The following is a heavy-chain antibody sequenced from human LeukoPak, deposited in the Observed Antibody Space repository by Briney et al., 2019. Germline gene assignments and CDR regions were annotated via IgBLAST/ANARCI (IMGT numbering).Heavy chain of an antibody. CDR3: AKDGSSWPFFDS. D-gene: IGHD6-13*01. Sequence: SETLSLTCTVSGGSIIGYYWSGIGQPAGKGLEGIGRIHGTGVTDYNPSLKSRVTMSVDTSKNQFSLKLTSVTAADTAVYYCAKDGSSWPFFDSWGQGTLVTVSS. CDR1: GGSIIGYY. CDR2: IHGTGVT. V-gene: IGHV4-4*07. J-gene: IGHJ4*02.